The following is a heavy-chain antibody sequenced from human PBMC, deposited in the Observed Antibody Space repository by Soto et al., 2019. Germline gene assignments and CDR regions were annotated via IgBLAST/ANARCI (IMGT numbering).Heavy chain of an antibody. Sequence: SETLSLTCTVSGGSISSYYWSWIRQPPGKGLEWIGYIYYSGSTNYNPSLKSRVTISVDTSKNQFSLKLSSVTAADTAVYYCARQQWLVLNAFEIWGQGTMVTVSS. CDR1: GGSISSYY. CDR2: IYYSGST. D-gene: IGHD6-19*01. V-gene: IGHV4-59*01. J-gene: IGHJ3*02. CDR3: ARQQWLVLNAFEI.